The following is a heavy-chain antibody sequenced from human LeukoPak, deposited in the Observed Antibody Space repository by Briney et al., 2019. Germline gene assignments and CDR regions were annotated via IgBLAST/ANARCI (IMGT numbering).Heavy chain of an antibody. CDR2: INPNSGGT. V-gene: IGHV1-2*02. J-gene: IGHJ6*03. CDR3: AREGTYSGSGRDYYMDV. Sequence: ASVKVSCKASGYTFTGYYMHWVRQAPGQGLEWMGWINPNSGGTNYAQKFQGRVTMTRDTSISTAYMELSRLRSDDTAVYYCAREGTYSGSGRDYYMDVWGKGTTVTVSS. CDR1: GYTFTGYY. D-gene: IGHD6-19*01.